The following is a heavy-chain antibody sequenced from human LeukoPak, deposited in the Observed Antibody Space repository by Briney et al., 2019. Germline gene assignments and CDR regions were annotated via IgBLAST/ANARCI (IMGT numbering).Heavy chain of an antibody. CDR1: GFTFSSYA. D-gene: IGHD4-23*01. CDR3: AREVVIKDYYYYGMDV. Sequence: GGSLRLSCAASGFTFSSYAMHWVRQAPGKGLEWVAVISYDGSNNYYADSVKGRFTISRDNSKNTLYLQMNSLRAEDTAVYYCAREVVIKDYYYYGMDVWGQGTTVTVSS. CDR2: ISYDGSNN. J-gene: IGHJ6*02. V-gene: IGHV3-30-3*01.